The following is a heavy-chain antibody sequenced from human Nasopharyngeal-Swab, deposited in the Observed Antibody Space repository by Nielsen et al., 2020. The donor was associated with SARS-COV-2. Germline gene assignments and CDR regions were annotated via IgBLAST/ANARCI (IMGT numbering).Heavy chain of an antibody. V-gene: IGHV3-7*01. CDR1: GFSFSTYW. CDR3: ARDSDATLTESGFDF. D-gene: IGHD4-11*01. J-gene: IGHJ4*02. Sequence: GESLKISCAASGFSFSTYWMSWVRQAPGKGLEWVANIKADGSEKNSVESVRGRFTISRDNAKNSLYLQMSSLRAEDTAVYYCARDSDATLTESGFDFWGQGTLVTVSS. CDR2: IKADGSEK.